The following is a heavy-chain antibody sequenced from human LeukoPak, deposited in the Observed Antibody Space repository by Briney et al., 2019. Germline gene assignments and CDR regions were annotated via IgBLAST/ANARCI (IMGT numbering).Heavy chain of an antibody. CDR1: GYTFTSYG. D-gene: IGHD2-2*02. Sequence: GASVKVSCKASGYTFTSYGISWVRQAPGQGFKWMGWISAYNGNTNYAQKLQGRVTMTTDTSTSTAYMELRSLRSDDTAVYYCARMGYCSSTSCYIDTYWGQGTLVTVSS. V-gene: IGHV1-18*01. CDR2: ISAYNGNT. CDR3: ARMGYCSSTSCYIDTY. J-gene: IGHJ4*02.